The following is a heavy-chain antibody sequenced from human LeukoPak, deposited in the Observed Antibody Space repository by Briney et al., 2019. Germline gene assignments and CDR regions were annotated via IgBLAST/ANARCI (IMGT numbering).Heavy chain of an antibody. CDR2: ISGSGGST. D-gene: IGHD6-6*01. V-gene: IGHV3-23*01. CDR3: ASSSREYYYYYYYMDV. J-gene: IGHJ6*03. Sequence: PGESLRLSCAASGFTFSSYAMSWVRQAPGKGLEWVSAISGSGGSTYYADSVKGRFTISRDNSKNTLYLQMNSLRAEDTAVYYCASSSREYYYYYYYMDVWGKGTTVTVSS. CDR1: GFTFSSYA.